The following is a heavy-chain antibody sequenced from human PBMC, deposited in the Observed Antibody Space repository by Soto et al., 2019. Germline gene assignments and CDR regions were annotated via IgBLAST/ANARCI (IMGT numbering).Heavy chain of an antibody. Sequence: QVQLVQSGAEVKKPGASVKVSCKASGYTFTSYGISWLRQAPGQGLERMGWISAYNGNTNYAQKLQGRVTMTTDTSTSTAYMELRSLRADDTAVYYCASGGESIAVAGSSFDYWGQGTLVTVSS. CDR3: ASGGESIAVAGSSFDY. CDR1: GYTFTSYG. V-gene: IGHV1-18*01. J-gene: IGHJ4*02. D-gene: IGHD6-19*01. CDR2: ISAYNGNT.